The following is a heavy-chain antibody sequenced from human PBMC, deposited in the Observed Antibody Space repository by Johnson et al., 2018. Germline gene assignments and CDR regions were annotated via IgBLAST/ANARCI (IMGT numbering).Heavy chain of an antibody. CDR2: IIPICGTA. J-gene: IGHJ6*02. CDR3: ARYDGYSYGWRGNYYYGMDV. CDR1: GGTFSSYA. D-gene: IGHD5-18*01. V-gene: IGHV1-69*01. Sequence: QVQLVQSGAEVKKPGSSVKVSCKASGGTFSSYAISWVRQAPGQGLEWMGGIIPICGTANYAQKFQGRVTITADESTSKAYMELSSLRSEDTAVYYWARYDGYSYGWRGNYYYGMDVWGQGTTVTVSS.